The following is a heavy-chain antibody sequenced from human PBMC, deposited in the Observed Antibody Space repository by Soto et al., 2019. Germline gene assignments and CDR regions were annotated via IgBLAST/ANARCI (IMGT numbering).Heavy chain of an antibody. V-gene: IGHV3-73*01. Sequence: EVQLVESGGGLVQPGGSLKLSCAASGFTFSGSAMHWVRQASGKGLEWVGRIRSKANSYATAYAASVKGRFTISRDDSKNTAYLQMNSLKTEDTAVYYCTISYGYYPDYWGQGTLVTVSS. CDR1: GFTFSGSA. CDR2: IRSKANSYAT. J-gene: IGHJ4*02. D-gene: IGHD3-22*01. CDR3: TISYGYYPDY.